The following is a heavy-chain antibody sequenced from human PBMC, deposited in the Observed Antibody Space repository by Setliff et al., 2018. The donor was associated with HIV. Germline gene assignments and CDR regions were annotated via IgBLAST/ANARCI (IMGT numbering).Heavy chain of an antibody. D-gene: IGHD3-22*01. V-gene: IGHV1-2*06. Sequence: ASVKVSCKTSGYIFVGYYIHWVRLAPGQGLEWMGRVNPYTGDTDYGQRLQGRVTMTRDTSINTAYMELSRLRSDDTAVYYCARGWAAYDSTGMTPYWGQGTQVTVSS. J-gene: IGHJ4*02. CDR1: GYIFVGYY. CDR2: VNPYTGDT. CDR3: ARGWAAYDSTGMTPY.